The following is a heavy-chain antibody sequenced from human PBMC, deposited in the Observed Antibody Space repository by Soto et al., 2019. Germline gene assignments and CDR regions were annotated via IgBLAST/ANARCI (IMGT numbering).Heavy chain of an antibody. J-gene: IGHJ6*02. V-gene: IGHV3-74*01. Sequence: GGSLRLSCAASGFTFSSYWMHWVRQAPGKGLVWVSRINSDGSSTSYADSVKGRFTISRDNAKNTLYLQMNSLRAEDTAVYYCARDGEDSSGYYPTYGMDVWGQGTTVTVSS. CDR1: GFTFSSYW. CDR2: INSDGSST. CDR3: ARDGEDSSGYYPTYGMDV. D-gene: IGHD3-22*01.